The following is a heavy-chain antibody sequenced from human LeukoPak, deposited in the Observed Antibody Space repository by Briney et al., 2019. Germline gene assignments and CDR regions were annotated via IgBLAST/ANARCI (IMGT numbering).Heavy chain of an antibody. Sequence: PGGSLRLSCAASGFTFDDYAMHWVRQAPGKGLEWVSGISWNSGSIGYADSVKGRFTISRDNAKNSLYLQMNSLRAEDTALYYCAKEGGVVAAWIKMWSWGQGTLVTVSS. J-gene: IGHJ4*02. CDR3: AKEGGVVAAWIKMWS. D-gene: IGHD2-15*01. V-gene: IGHV3-9*01. CDR1: GFTFDDYA. CDR2: ISWNSGSI.